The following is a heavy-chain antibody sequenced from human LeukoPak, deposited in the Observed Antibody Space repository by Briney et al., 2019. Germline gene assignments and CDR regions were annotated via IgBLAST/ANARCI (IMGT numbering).Heavy chain of an antibody. CDR2: IIPILGIA. CDR1: GGTFSSYA. J-gene: IGHJ4*02. D-gene: IGHD4-17*01. Sequence: SVKVSCKASGGTFSSYAISWVRQAPGQGLEWMGRIIPILGIANYAQKFQGRVTITADKSTSTAYMELSSLRSEDTAVYYGAREGDDYGVTGDYWGQGTLVTVSS. CDR3: AREGDDYGVTGDY. V-gene: IGHV1-69*04.